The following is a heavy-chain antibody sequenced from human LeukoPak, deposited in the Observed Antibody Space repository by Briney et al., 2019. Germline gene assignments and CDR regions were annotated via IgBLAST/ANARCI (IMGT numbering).Heavy chain of an antibody. CDR2: INPNSGGT. CDR3: ARDRHGSGTYNYYGMDV. Sequence: GASVKVPCKASGYTFTGYYMHWVRQAPGQGLEWMGWINPNSGGTNYAQKFQGRVTITRDTSTSTVCMEVSSLRSEDTAVYYCARDRHGSGTYNYYGMDVWGQGTTVTVSS. CDR1: GYTFTGYY. D-gene: IGHD3-10*01. V-gene: IGHV1-2*02. J-gene: IGHJ6*02.